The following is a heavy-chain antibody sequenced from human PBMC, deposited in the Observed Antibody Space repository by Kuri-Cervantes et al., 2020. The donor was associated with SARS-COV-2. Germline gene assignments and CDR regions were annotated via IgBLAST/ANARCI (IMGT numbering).Heavy chain of an antibody. CDR3: ARDPTDIVATSNRFDP. V-gene: IGHV1-69*13. Sequence: SVKVSCKASGGTFSSYAISWVRQAPGQGLEWMGGIIPIFGTANYAQKFQGRVTITADESTSTAYMELSSLRSEDTAVYYCARDPTDIVATSNRFDPWGQGTMVTVSS. J-gene: IGHJ5*01. CDR2: IIPIFGTA. CDR1: GGTFSSYA. D-gene: IGHD5-12*01.